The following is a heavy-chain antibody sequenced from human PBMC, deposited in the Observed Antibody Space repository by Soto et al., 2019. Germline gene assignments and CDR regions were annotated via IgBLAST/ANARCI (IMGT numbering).Heavy chain of an antibody. V-gene: IGHV1-18*01. CDR2: ISAYNGNT. J-gene: IGHJ6*04. CDR1: CYTFTSYG. CDR3: GRYPERQMDE. Sequence: ASVKVSCKASCYTFTSYGISWVRQAPGEEVGCRGWISAYNGNTNYAQKLQGRVTMTRDTSTSTAYMELRSLRADETAVEDCGRYPERQMDEWGKGTRVTVAS.